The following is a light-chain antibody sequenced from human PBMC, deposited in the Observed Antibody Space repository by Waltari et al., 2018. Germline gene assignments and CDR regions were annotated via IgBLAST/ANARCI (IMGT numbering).Light chain of an antibody. CDR1: QSVLYSSNNKNY. V-gene: IGKV4-1*01. CDR3: QQYYSTLYT. J-gene: IGKJ2*01. CDR2: WAS. Sequence: DIVMTQSPDSLAVSLGERATINCKSSQSVLYSSNNKNYLAWYQQKPGQPPKLLIYWASTRESGVPDRFGGSGSGTDFTLTISSLQAEDVAVYYCQQYYSTLYTFGQGTKLEIK.